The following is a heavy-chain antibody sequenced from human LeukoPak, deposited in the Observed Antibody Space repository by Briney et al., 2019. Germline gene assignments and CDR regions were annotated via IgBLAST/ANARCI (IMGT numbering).Heavy chain of an antibody. V-gene: IGHV4-61*02. CDR2: VYSSGST. J-gene: IGHJ4*02. CDR1: GASINSSTYF. Sequence: PSQTLSLTCTVSGASINSSTYFWSWIRQPAGKGLEWIGRVYSSGSTNYNPSLKSRVTISVETSKNQFSLKLSSVTAADTAVYYCVRDGDFWSTDYWGQGTLVTVSS. CDR3: VRDGDFWSTDY. D-gene: IGHD3-3*01.